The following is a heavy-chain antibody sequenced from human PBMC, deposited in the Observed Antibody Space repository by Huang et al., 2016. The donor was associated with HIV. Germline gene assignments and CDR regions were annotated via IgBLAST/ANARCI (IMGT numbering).Heavy chain of an antibody. D-gene: IGHD3-22*01. V-gene: IGHV4-34*02. CDR2: ISDSGSP. Sequence: QVQLQQWGAELLKPSEILSLTCAVSGGSFSGHYWTWIRQPPGRGLEWIGEISDSGSPTYNPSLKSRVTISGDTSQSQFSLKLNSVTAADTAIYYCARMFKYDSGGYWGNDAFDIWGQGTMVTVSS. J-gene: IGHJ3*02. CDR3: ARMFKYDSGGYWGNDAFDI. CDR1: GGSFSGHY.